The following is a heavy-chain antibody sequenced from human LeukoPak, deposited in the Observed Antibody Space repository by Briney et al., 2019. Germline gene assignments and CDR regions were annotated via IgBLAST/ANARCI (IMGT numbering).Heavy chain of an antibody. J-gene: IGHJ4*02. V-gene: IGHV4-30-4*08. CDR1: GGSVSSGDYY. D-gene: IGHD3-10*01. CDR2: IYYSGST. Sequence: PSETLSLTCTVSGGSVSSGDYYWSWIRQPPGKGLEWIGYIYYSGSTYYNPSLKSRVTISVDTSKNQFSLKLSSVTAADTAVYYCARDYYGSGSYRYYFDYWGQGTLVTVSS. CDR3: ARDYYGSGSYRYYFDY.